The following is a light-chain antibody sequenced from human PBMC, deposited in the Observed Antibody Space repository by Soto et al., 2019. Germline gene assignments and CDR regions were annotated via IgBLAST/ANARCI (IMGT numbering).Light chain of an antibody. V-gene: IGKV3-15*01. CDR1: QSVGSN. CDR2: DAS. J-gene: IGKJ1*01. CDR3: QQYSNQWT. Sequence: EIVMTQSPATLSVSPGERATLSCRASQSVGSNLAWYQQKPGQAPRLLMYDASTRATGIPARFSGSGSGTEFTLTITSLQSEDFVVYYCQQYSNQWTFGQGTKVDIK.